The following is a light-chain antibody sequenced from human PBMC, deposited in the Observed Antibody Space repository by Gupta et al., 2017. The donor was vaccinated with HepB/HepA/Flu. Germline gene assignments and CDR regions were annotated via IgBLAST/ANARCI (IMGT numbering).Light chain of an antibody. CDR3: SAWDSSLNIWM. CDR1: SNNVGNEG. CDR2: RNN. J-gene: IGLJ3*02. V-gene: IGLV10-54*04. Sequence: SGTKGFRQNATSSCIRNSNNVGNEGAAWLQQHQGHPPKLLSYRNNSRPSGISERFSASKSGSTASLTITGLQPEDEADYYCSAWDSSLNIWMFGGGTKVTVL.